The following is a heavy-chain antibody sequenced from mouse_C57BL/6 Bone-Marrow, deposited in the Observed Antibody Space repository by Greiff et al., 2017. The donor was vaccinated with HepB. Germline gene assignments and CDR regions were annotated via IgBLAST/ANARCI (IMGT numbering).Heavy chain of an antibody. D-gene: IGHD1-1*01. CDR3: ARAPHYYGSSYYFDY. V-gene: IGHV7-3*01. CDR1: GFTFTDYY. Sequence: EVQRVESGGGLVQPGGSLSLSCAASGFTFTDYYMSWVRQPPGKALEWLGFIRNKANGYTTEYSASVKGRFTISRDNSQSILYLQMNALRAEDSATYYCARAPHYYGSSYYFDYWGQGTTLTVSS. CDR2: IRNKANGYTT. J-gene: IGHJ2*01.